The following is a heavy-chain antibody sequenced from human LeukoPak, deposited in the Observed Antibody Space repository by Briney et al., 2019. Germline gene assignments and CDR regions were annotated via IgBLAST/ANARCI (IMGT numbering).Heavy chain of an antibody. CDR3: ARVGSTSPFDY. J-gene: IGHJ4*02. V-gene: IGHV3-11*04. CDR1: GFTFSDYY. CDR2: ISSDDFTT. D-gene: IGHD2-2*01. Sequence: GGSLRLSCAASGFTFSDYYMSWIRQAPGKGLERISYISSDDFTTGYADSVKGRFTISRDNSKNSLYLQMNSLRAEDAAVYYCARVGSTSPFDYWGQGTLVAVSS.